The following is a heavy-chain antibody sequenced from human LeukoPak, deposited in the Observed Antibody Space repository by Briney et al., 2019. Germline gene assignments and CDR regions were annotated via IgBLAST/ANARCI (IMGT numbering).Heavy chain of an antibody. J-gene: IGHJ6*03. CDR3: ARDRRYSYGYRSSYYYYMDV. CDR1: GFTFSSYS. D-gene: IGHD5-18*01. V-gene: IGHV3-21*01. Sequence: GGSLRLSCAASGFTFSSYSMNWVRQAPGKGLEWVSSISSSSYIYYADSVKGRFTISRDNAKNSLYLQMNSLRAEDTAVYYCARDRRYSYGYRSSYYYYMDVWGKGTTVTVSS. CDR2: ISSSSYI.